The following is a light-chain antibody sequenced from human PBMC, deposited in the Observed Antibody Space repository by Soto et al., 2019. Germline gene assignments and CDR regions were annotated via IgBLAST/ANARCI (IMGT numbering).Light chain of an antibody. CDR2: DNV. J-gene: IGLJ2*01. V-gene: IGLV1-51*01. CDR3: ETWDSSLNTVV. Sequence: QSVLTQPPLVSATPGQKVTISCSGGSSNIEKNYLSWYQQLPGTAPKLLIYDNVKRPSRIPDRFSGSKSGTSATLDITGLQTGDEADYYCETWDSSLNTVVFGGGTKVTVL. CDR1: SSNIEKNY.